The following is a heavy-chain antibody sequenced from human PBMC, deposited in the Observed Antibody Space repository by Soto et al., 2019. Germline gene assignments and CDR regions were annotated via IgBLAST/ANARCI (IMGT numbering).Heavy chain of an antibody. CDR1: GGSISSGGHY. J-gene: IGHJ5*02. CDR2: IYYSGST. V-gene: IGHV4-31*03. D-gene: IGHD2-15*01. Sequence: PSETLSLTCTVSGGSISSGGHYWSWIRQHPGKGLEWIGYIYYSGSTYYNPSLKSRVTISVDTSKNQFSLKLSSVTAADTAVYYCARDVVVVAAGRGNWFDPWGQGTLVTVSS. CDR3: ARDVVVVAAGRGNWFDP.